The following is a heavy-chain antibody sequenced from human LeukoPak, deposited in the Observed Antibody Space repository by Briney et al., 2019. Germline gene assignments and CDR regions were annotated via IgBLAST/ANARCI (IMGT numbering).Heavy chain of an antibody. CDR1: GGSISSYY. D-gene: IGHD3-16*01. CDR3: ARLNPGYVTAPHDS. Sequence: PSETLSLTCTVSGGSISSYYWSWIRQPPGKGLEWIGYIYYSGSTNYNPSLKSRVTISGDTSKNQFSLSLSSVTAADTAVYYCARLNPGYVTAPHDSWGQGMLVTVSS. V-gene: IGHV4-59*08. J-gene: IGHJ5*01. CDR2: IYYSGST.